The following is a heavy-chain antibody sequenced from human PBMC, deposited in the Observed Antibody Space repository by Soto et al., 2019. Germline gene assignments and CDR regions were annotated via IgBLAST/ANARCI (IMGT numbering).Heavy chain of an antibody. D-gene: IGHD6-19*01. Sequence: QVQLVESGGGVVQPGRSLRLSCAASGFTFSSYGMHWVRQAPGKGLEWVAVISYDGSNKYYADSVKGRFTISRDNSKNTLYLQMNSLRAEDTAVYYCEKGSDSSGAQDYWGQGTLVTVSS. CDR3: EKGSDSSGAQDY. V-gene: IGHV3-30*18. CDR1: GFTFSSYG. CDR2: ISYDGSNK. J-gene: IGHJ4*02.